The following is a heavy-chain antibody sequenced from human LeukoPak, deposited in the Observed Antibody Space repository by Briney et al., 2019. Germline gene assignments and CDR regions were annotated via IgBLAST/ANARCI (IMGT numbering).Heavy chain of an antibody. V-gene: IGHV5-51*01. CDR2: IYPGDSDT. J-gene: IGHJ3*02. CDR3: ATTQQQPNDAFDI. Sequence: GESLKISCKGSGYSFTSYWIGWVRQMPGKGLEWMGIIYPGDSDTRYGPSFQGQVTISADKSISTAYLQWSSLKASDTAMYYCATTQQQPNDAFDIWGQGTMVTVSS. CDR1: GYSFTSYW. D-gene: IGHD6-13*01.